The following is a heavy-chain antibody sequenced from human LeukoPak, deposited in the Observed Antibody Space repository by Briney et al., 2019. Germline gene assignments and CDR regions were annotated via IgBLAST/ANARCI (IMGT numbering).Heavy chain of an antibody. CDR1: GFTFSSYW. CDR2: INGDGRNI. Sequence: GGSLRLSCVASGFTFSSYWMHWVRQDPRKGLVWVSRINGDGRNINYADSVRGRFTISRDNSKNTLYLQMNSLRAEDTAVYYCAKSILSGWYPKYYFDYWGQGTLVTVSS. CDR3: AKSILSGWYPKYYFDY. D-gene: IGHD6-19*01. V-gene: IGHV3-74*01. J-gene: IGHJ4*02.